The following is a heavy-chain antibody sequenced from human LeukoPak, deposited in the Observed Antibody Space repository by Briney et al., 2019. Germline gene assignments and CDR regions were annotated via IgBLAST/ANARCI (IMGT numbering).Heavy chain of an antibody. V-gene: IGHV4-39*01. D-gene: IGHD6-13*01. CDR2: IYYSGST. CDR1: GGSISSSSYY. J-gene: IGHJ4*02. CDR3: ARQGRIAAINDY. Sequence: SETLSLTCTVSGGSISSSSYYWGWIRQPPGKGLEWIGSIYYSGSTYHNPSLKSRVTISVDTSKNQFSLKLSSVTAADTAVYYCARQGRIAAINDYWGQGTLVTVSS.